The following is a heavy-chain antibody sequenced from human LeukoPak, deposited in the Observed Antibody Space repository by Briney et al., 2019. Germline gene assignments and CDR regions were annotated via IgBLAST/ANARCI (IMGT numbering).Heavy chain of an antibody. CDR2: ISSSSSTI. V-gene: IGHV3-48*04. Sequence: GGSLRLSCGASGFTFSTYSMNWVRQAPGKGLEWVSYISSSSSTIYYADSVKGRFTISRDNAKNSLFLQMNSLRAEDTAVYYCTTDRASTYYDFWSGPHFDYWGQGTLVAVSS. D-gene: IGHD3-3*01. J-gene: IGHJ4*02. CDR3: TTDRASTYYDFWSGPHFDY. CDR1: GFTFSTYS.